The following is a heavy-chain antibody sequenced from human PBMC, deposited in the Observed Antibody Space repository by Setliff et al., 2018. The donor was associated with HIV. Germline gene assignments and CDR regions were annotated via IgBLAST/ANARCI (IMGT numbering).Heavy chain of an antibody. D-gene: IGHD2-21*01. CDR2: INHKGVT. V-gene: IGHV4-34*08. Sequence: PSETLSLTCAVYGGTFSGYYWTWIRQSPERGLEWIGEINHKGVTNYSPSLMRRATISVDTPKNQFSLRLSSVTAADTALYFCSRAQIAAPRPLDYWGQGTLVTVSS. CDR3: SRAQIAAPRPLDY. J-gene: IGHJ4*02. CDR1: GGTFSGYY.